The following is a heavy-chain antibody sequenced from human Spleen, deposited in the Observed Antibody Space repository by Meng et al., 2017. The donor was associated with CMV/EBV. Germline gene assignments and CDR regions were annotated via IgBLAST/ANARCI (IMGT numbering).Heavy chain of an antibody. D-gene: IGHD3-22*01. Sequence: GGSLRLSCAASGFTFSSYGMHWVRQAPGKGLEWVSYISGSANAIYYADSVKGRFSISRDNAKNSVYLQMNSLRVEDTAVYYCVRVPYDSSGYYVSGSDYWGQGTVVTVSS. V-gene: IGHV3-48*04. CDR3: VRVPYDSSGYYVSGSDY. CDR2: ISGSANAI. CDR1: GFTFSSYG. J-gene: IGHJ4*02.